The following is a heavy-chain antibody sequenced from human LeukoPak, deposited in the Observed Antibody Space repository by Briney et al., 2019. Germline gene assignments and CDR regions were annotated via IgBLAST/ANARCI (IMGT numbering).Heavy chain of an antibody. Sequence: PGGSLRLSCVASGFTFSTSWVTWVRQAPGTGLEWVANIDKHGNGKYYVDSVKGRFAISRDYASNSVFLQMNSLRGEDMAVYYCAKSHSVEQRGYFDYWGQGTLVPVSS. D-gene: IGHD1/OR15-1a*01. CDR1: GFTFSTSW. J-gene: IGHJ4*02. V-gene: IGHV3-7*03. CDR3: AKSHSVEQRGYFDY. CDR2: IDKHGNGK.